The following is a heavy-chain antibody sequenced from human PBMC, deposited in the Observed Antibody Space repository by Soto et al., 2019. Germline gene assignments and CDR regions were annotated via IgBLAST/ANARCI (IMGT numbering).Heavy chain of an antibody. CDR1: GFTFSSYA. CDR3: AKVGGDYDYIWGSYRYEFDY. Sequence: EVQLLESGGGLVQPGGSLRLSCAASGFTFSSYAMSWVRQAPGKGLEWVSAISGSGGSTYYADSVKGRFTISRDNSKNTLYLQMNSLRAEDTAVYYCAKVGGDYDYIWGSYRYEFDYWGQGTLVTVSS. D-gene: IGHD3-16*02. V-gene: IGHV3-23*01. J-gene: IGHJ4*02. CDR2: ISGSGGST.